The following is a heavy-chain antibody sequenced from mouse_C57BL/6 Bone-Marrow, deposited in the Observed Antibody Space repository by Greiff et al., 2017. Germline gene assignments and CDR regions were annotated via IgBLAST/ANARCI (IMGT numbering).Heavy chain of an antibody. CDR1: GYTFTSYW. Sequence: VKLMESGAELAKPGASVKLSCKASGYTFTSYWMHWVKQRPGQGLEWIGYINPSSGYTKYNQKFKDKATLTADKSYSTAYMQLSSLTYEDSAVYYCARSAWFAYWGQGTLVTVSA. V-gene: IGHV1-7*01. CDR2: INPSSGYT. J-gene: IGHJ3*01. CDR3: ARSAWFAY.